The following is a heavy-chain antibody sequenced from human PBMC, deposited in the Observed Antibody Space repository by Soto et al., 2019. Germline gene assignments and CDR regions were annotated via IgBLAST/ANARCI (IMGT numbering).Heavy chain of an antibody. V-gene: IGHV3-23*01. Sequence: EVQLLESGGGLVQPGGSLRLSCAASGFTFSSYAMSWVRQAPGKGLEWVSAISGSGGSTYYADSVKGRFPISRDNSKNTLDLQINSLRAEDTAVYYCAKDPRIVVVPSARLEYYFDYWGQGTLVTVSS. D-gene: IGHD2-2*01. CDR3: AKDPRIVVVPSARLEYYFDY. CDR2: ISGSGGST. CDR1: GFTFSSYA. J-gene: IGHJ4*02.